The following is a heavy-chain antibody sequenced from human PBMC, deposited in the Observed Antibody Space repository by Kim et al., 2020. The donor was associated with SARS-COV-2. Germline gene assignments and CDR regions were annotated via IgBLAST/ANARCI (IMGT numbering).Heavy chain of an antibody. D-gene: IGHD6-6*01. Sequence: SETLSLTCAVYGGSFSGYYWSWIRQPPGKGLEWIGEINHSGSTNYNPSLKSRVTISVDTSKNQFSLKLSSVTAADTAVYYCARGLSSSSGWFDPWGQGTLVTVSS. CDR3: ARGLSSSSGWFDP. CDR1: GGSFSGYY. CDR2: INHSGST. V-gene: IGHV4-34*01. J-gene: IGHJ5*02.